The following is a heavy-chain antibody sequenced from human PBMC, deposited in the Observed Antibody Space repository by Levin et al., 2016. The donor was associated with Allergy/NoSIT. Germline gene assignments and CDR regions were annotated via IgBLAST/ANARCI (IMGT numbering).Heavy chain of an antibody. CDR3: ARGQCDP. CDR1: GFTFSNSW. J-gene: IGHJ5*02. V-gene: IGHV3-7*03. CDR2: LQPDGSAT. D-gene: IGHD5-24*01. Sequence: GESLKISCVASGFTFSNSWMTWVRQAPGKGLEWVATLQPDGSATFYVDSVRGRFTISRDNSKNSLYLQMNSLRAEDTAVYYCARGQCDPWGQGTLVTVSS.